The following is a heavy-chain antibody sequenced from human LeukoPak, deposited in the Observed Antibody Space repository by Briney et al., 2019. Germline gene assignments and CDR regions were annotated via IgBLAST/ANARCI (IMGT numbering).Heavy chain of an antibody. J-gene: IGHJ6*04. D-gene: IGHD3-3*01. CDR2: ISGSGGST. V-gene: IGHV3-23*01. CDR1: GFTFSSYA. Sequence: PGGSLRLSGAASGFTFSSYAMSWVRQAPGKGLEWVSAISGSGGSTYYADSVKGRFTISRDNSKNTLYLQMNSLRAEDTAVYFCARVEKGFWSGFKMDVWGKGTAVIVSS. CDR3: ARVEKGFWSGFKMDV.